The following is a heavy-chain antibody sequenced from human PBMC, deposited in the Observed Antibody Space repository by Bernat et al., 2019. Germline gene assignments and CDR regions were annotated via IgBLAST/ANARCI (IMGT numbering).Heavy chain of an antibody. CDR2: ISYDGSNK. CDR3: AKEYYRGFDAFDI. Sequence: QVQLVESGGGVVQPGRSLRLSCAASGFTFSSYGMHWVRQAPGKRLEWVAVISYDGSNKYYADSVKGRFTISRDNSKNTLYLQMNSLRAEDTAVYYCAKEYYRGFDAFDIWGQGTMVTVSS. D-gene: IGHD2/OR15-2a*01. V-gene: IGHV3-30*18. J-gene: IGHJ3*02. CDR1: GFTFSSYG.